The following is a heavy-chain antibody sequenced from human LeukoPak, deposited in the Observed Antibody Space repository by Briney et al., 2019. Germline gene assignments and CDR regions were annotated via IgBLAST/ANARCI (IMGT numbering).Heavy chain of an antibody. CDR2: IKQDGSEK. CDR1: GFTFSSYW. J-gene: IGHJ6*02. Sequence: GGSLRLSCAASGFTFSSYWMSWVRQAPGKGLEWVANIKQDGSEKYYVDSVKGRFTISRDNAKNSLYLQMNSLRAEDTAVYYCARDRLHYDFWSGYYGSYYYYYGMDVWGQGTTVTVSS. V-gene: IGHV3-7*01. CDR3: ARDRLHYDFWSGYYGSYYYYYGMDV. D-gene: IGHD3-3*01.